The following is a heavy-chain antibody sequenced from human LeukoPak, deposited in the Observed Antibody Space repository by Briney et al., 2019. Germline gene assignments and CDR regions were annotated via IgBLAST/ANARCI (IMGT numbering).Heavy chain of an antibody. J-gene: IGHJ5*02. V-gene: IGHV4-30-4*08. CDR2: IYYSGST. D-gene: IGHD2-21*01. CDR3: ARVGKMVYCGGDCYRPSWFDP. CDR1: GGSISSGDYY. Sequence: SETLSLTCTVSGGSISSGDYYWSWIRQPPGKGLEWIGYIYYSGSTYYNPSLKGRVTISVDTSKNQFSLKLSSVTAADTAVYYCARVGKMVYCGGDCYRPSWFDPWGQGTLVTVSS.